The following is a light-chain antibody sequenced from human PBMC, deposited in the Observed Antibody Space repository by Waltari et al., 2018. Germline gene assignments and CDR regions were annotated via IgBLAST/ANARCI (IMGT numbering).Light chain of an antibody. J-gene: IGLJ2*01. CDR2: EVS. Sequence: QSALTQPASVSGSPGQSITISCTVTSSSAGRYNHLSWYQHHPNKPPKLMISEVSTRPSGVSDRFSGSKSGNTASLTISGLQAEDEADYYCCSYAGSDTFVVLGGGTKLTVL. CDR1: SSSAGRYNH. CDR3: CSYAGSDTFVV. V-gene: IGLV2-23*02.